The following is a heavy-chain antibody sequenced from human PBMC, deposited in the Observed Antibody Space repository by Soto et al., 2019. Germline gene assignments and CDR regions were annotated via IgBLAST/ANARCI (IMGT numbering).Heavy chain of an antibody. CDR3: ARGRRRVVVVPAAPYFDY. J-gene: IGHJ4*02. D-gene: IGHD2-2*01. CDR2: INHSGST. CDR1: GGSFSGYY. Sequence: SETLSLTCAVYGGSFSGYYWSWIRQPPGKGLEWIGEINHSGSTNYNPSLKSRVTISVDTSKNQFSLKLSSVTAADTAVYYRARGRRRVVVVPAAPYFDYWGEGTLVTVSS. V-gene: IGHV4-34*01.